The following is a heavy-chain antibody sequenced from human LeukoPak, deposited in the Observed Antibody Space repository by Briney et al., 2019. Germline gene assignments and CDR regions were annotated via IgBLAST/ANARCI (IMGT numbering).Heavy chain of an antibody. CDR1: GFTFSSYA. CDR3: ARDRVKPYSSSWYVYYYYGMDV. CDR2: ISYDGSNK. Sequence: PGGSLRLSCAASGFTFSSYAMHWVRQAPGKGLEWVAVISYDGSNKYYADSVKGRFTISRDNSKNTLYLQMNSLRAGDTAVYYCARDRVKPYSSSWYVYYYYGMDVWGQGTTVTVPS. V-gene: IGHV3-30-3*01. J-gene: IGHJ6*02. D-gene: IGHD6-13*01.